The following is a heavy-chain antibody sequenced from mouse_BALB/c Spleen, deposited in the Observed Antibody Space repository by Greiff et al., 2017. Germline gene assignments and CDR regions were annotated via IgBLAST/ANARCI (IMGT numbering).Heavy chain of an antibody. CDR3: ARGGYYYAMDY. J-gene: IGHJ4*01. Sequence: EVQLVESGGGLVQPGGSLKLSCAACGFTFSSYGMSWVRQTPDKRLELVATINSNGGSTYYPDSVKGRFTISRDNAKNTLYLQMSSLKSEDTAMYYCARGGYYYAMDYWGQGTSVTVSS. V-gene: IGHV5-6-3*01. CDR1: GFTFSSYG. CDR2: INSNGGST.